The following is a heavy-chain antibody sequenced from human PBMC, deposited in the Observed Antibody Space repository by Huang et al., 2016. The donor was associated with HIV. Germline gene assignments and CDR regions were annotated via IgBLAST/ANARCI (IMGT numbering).Heavy chain of an antibody. CDR1: GGSIRSSDYH. J-gene: IGHJ6*03. Sequence: QLLLQESGPGLVKPSEALALTCAVSGGSIRSSDYHWGWIRQPPGKGLEWIGSIYYKGSTPYSPALKSPSTMAVDTSKNLFFLNLTAMTAADTAVYYCARHREGPVAYYSGWGSHLNYMDVWGRGRTVVVSS. CDR3: ARHREGPVAYYSGWGSHLNYMDV. D-gene: IGHD3-10*01. V-gene: IGHV4-39*01. CDR2: IYYKGST.